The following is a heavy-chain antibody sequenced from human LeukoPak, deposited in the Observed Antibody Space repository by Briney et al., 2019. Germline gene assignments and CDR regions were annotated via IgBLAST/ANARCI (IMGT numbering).Heavy chain of an antibody. CDR3: ARADYGSGLVYYYYMDV. V-gene: IGHV3-7*01. D-gene: IGHD3-10*01. Sequence: AGGSLRLSCAASGFTFSSYWMSWVRQAPGKGLEWVANIKQDGSEKYYVDSVKGRFTISRDNAKNSLYLQMNSLRAEDTAVYYCARADYGSGLVYYYYMDVWGKGTTVTVSS. CDR1: GFTFSSYW. J-gene: IGHJ6*03. CDR2: IKQDGSEK.